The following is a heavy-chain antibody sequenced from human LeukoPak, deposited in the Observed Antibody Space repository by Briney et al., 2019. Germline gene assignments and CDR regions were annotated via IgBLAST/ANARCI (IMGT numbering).Heavy chain of an antibody. V-gene: IGHV3-21*01. D-gene: IGHD1-1*01. J-gene: IGHJ4*02. CDR1: GFTFSSYS. Sequence: GGSLRLPCAASGFTFSSYSMNWVRQAPGKGLEWVSSISSSSSYIYYADSVKGRFTISRDNAKNSLYLQMNSLRAEDTAVYYCARDGVQLERRVFDYWGQGTLVTVSS. CDR3: ARDGVQLERRVFDY. CDR2: ISSSSSYI.